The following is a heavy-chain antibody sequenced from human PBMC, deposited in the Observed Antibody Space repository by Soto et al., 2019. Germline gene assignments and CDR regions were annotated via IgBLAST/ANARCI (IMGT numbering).Heavy chain of an antibody. CDR3: ARDSGGGYCSGGSCSDYYYGMDV. Sequence: QVQLQESGPGLVKPSQTLSLTCTVSGGSISSGGYYWSWIRQHPGKGLEWIGYIYYRGSTYYNPSLKSRVTISVDTSKNQFSLKLSSVTAADTAVYYCARDSGGGYCSGGSCSDYYYGMDVWGQGTTVTVSS. J-gene: IGHJ6*02. CDR1: GGSISSGGYY. V-gene: IGHV4-31*03. D-gene: IGHD2-15*01. CDR2: IYYRGST.